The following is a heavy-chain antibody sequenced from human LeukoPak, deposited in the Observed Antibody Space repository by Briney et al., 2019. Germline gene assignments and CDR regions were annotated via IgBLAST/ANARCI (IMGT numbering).Heavy chain of an antibody. J-gene: IGHJ4*02. CDR3: ARDIDDVGALFDF. CDR1: DDSINNDRYF. Sequence: SETLSLTCSISDDSINNDRYFWAWIRQPPGKGLEWISSINYSGRTYYNPSLNSRLIISVDTAKRQFSLKLTSVTAADTALYFCARDIDDVGALFDFWGQGTLVTVSS. V-gene: IGHV4-39*07. CDR2: INYSGRT. D-gene: IGHD1-26*01.